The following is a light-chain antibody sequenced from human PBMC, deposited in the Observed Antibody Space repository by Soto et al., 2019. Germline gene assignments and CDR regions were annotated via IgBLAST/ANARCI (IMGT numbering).Light chain of an antibody. CDR2: DAS. V-gene: IGKV3-11*01. CDR1: QSVSSY. CDR3: QQRSSWPLT. J-gene: IGKJ4*01. Sequence: EIVLSQSPATLSLSPGERDTLSCRASQSVSSYLAWYHQKPGQAPRLLIYDASNRATGIPARFSGSVSGTDFTLTISRLEPEDFAVYYCQQRSSWPLTCGGGTKVEIK.